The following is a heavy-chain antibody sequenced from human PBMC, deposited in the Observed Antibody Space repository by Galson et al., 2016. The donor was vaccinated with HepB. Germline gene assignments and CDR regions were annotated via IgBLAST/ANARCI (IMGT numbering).Heavy chain of an antibody. CDR3: ARDALGTWDLTT. D-gene: IGHD1-26*01. V-gene: IGHV3-48*03. CDR2: ISGGGETT. Sequence: SLRLSCAASGFSFSNSEMNWVRQAPGKGLEWVAYISGGGETTYYADSARGRFTISRDNARDSVFLQMTSLRVEDTARYYCARDALGTWDLTTWGQGTLVSVSS. J-gene: IGHJ1*01. CDR1: GFSFSNSE.